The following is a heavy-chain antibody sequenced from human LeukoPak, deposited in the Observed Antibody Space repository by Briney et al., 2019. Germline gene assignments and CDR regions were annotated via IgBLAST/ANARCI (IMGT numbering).Heavy chain of an antibody. D-gene: IGHD5-18*01. CDR1: GFTFSSYA. CDR3: ARSEYSYGSIFSY. V-gene: IGHV3-23*01. Sequence: GGSLRLSCAASGFTFSSYAMTWVRQAPGKGLEWVSGIGASGTYYADSVEGRFTISRDNSKNTLYLQMNSLRAEDMAVYYCARSEYSYGSIFSYWGQGTLVTVSS. J-gene: IGHJ4*02. CDR2: IGASGT.